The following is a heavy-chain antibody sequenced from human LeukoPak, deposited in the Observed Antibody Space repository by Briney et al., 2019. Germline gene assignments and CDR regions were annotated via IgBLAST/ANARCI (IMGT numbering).Heavy chain of an antibody. CDR3: ARVGGKTTINNAAFEI. J-gene: IGHJ3*02. CDR1: GDSINSDY. CDR2: IYHTGST. D-gene: IGHD5-24*01. Sequence: KPSETLSLTCTVSGDSINSDYWNWLRQPPGKGLEWIGYIYHTGSTNYNPSLRSRVTISVGTSKKHFSLKLTSVTAADTAIYYCARVGGKTTINNAAFEIWGQGTMVTVSS. V-gene: IGHV4-59*01.